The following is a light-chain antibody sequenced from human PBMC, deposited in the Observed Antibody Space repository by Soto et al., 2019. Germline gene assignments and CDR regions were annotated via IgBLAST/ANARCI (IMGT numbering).Light chain of an antibody. CDR3: QQYDSSPLA. V-gene: IGKV3-20*01. CDR2: GAS. CDR1: QSVSSSY. Sequence: EIVLTQSPGTLSLSPGERATLSCRASQSVSSSYLAWYQQKPGQAPRLLIYGASSRATGIPDRFSGSGSGTAFTLTTSRLEPEDFAVYYGQQYDSSPLAFGGGTKVDIK. J-gene: IGKJ4*01.